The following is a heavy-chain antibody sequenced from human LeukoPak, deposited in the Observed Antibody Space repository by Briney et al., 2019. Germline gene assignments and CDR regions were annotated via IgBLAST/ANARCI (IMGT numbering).Heavy chain of an antibody. CDR1: DYIFSGHF. CDR2: IDPNSGGT. J-gene: IGHJ5*02. Sequence: GASVKASCKASDYIFSGHFIHWVRQAPGQGLEWIGRIDPNSGGTSFAPKFQGRVTMTRDTSISTAYMEVTRLTSDDTAVYYCARRPPMSAADNWLDPWGQGTLVTVSS. D-gene: IGHD6-13*01. CDR3: ARRPPMSAADNWLDP. V-gene: IGHV1-2*06.